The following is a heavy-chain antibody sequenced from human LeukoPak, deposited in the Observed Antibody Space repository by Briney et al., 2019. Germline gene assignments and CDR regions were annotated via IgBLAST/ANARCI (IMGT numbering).Heavy chain of an antibody. J-gene: IGHJ6*03. V-gene: IGHV4-34*01. CDR2: INHSGST. Sequence: SETLSLTCAVYGGSFSGYYWSWIRQPPGKGLEWIGEINHSGSTNYNPSLKSRVTISVDTSKNQFSLKLSSVTAADTAVYYCARGTAMVTCYYYYMDVWGKGTTVTVSS. D-gene: IGHD5-18*01. CDR3: ARGTAMVTCYYYYMDV. CDR1: GGSFSGYY.